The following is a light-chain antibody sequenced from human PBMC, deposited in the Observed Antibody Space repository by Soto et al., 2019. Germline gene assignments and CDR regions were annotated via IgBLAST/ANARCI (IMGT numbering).Light chain of an antibody. CDR1: QSISIY. CDR3: QPGMTWPPIT. Sequence: EVVLTQTPATLSLSPGERATLSCRASQSISIYLAWLQQNPGQAPRLLIYDASNRATGIPARFSGSGSGTDFTLTISSLEPEDFAVYYCQPGMTWPPITFGQGTRLEIK. V-gene: IGKV3-11*01. J-gene: IGKJ5*01. CDR2: DAS.